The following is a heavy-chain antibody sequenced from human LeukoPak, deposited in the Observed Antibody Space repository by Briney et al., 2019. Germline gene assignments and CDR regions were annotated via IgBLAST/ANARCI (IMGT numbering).Heavy chain of an antibody. CDR3: ARYLRIFDY. D-gene: IGHD3-9*01. CDR2: ISSSSSTI. Sequence: GGSLRLSCAASGFTFSSYSMNWVRQAPGKGLEWVSYISSSSSTIYYADSVKGRFTISRDNAKNSLYLQMHSLRAEDTAVYYCARYLRIFDYWGQGTLVTVSS. J-gene: IGHJ4*02. V-gene: IGHV3-48*01. CDR1: GFTFSSYS.